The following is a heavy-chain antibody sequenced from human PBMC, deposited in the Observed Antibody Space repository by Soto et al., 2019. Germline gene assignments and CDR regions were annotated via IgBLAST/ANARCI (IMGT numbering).Heavy chain of an antibody. CDR2: IYSGGST. CDR1: GFTVSSNY. V-gene: IGHV3-53*04. D-gene: IGHD2-2*01. Sequence: GGSLRLSCAASGFTVSSNYMSWVRQAPGKGLEWVSVIYSGGSTYYADSVKGRFTISRHNSKNTLYLQMSSLRAEDTAVYYCARDRAFCSSTSCYDPGAFDIWGQGTMVTVSS. J-gene: IGHJ3*02. CDR3: ARDRAFCSSTSCYDPGAFDI.